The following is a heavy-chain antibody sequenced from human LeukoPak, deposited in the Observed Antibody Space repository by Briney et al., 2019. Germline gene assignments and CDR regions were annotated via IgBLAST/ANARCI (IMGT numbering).Heavy chain of an antibody. CDR2: INPNSGGT. V-gene: IGHV1-2*02. D-gene: IGHD2-8*01. CDR1: GYTFTGYY. CDR3: ARGTKPVGRLTRGVVYYYMDV. J-gene: IGHJ6*03. Sequence: ASVKVSCKASGYTFTGYYMHWVRQAPGQGLEWMGWINPNSGGTNYAQKFQGRVTMTRDTSISTAYMELSRPRSDDTAVYYCARGTKPVGRLTRGVVYYYMDVWGKGTTVTVSS.